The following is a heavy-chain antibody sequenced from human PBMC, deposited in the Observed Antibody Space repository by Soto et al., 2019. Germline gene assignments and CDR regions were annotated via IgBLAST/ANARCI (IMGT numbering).Heavy chain of an antibody. J-gene: IGHJ4*02. CDR2: IYYSGST. CDR3: ARHGAIYSNSWYDFDY. Sequence: SETLSLTCTVSGGSISSSSYYWGWIRQPPGKGLEWIGSIYYSGSTYYNPSLKGRVTISVDTSKNQFSLKLSSVTAADTAVYYCARHGAIYSNSWYDFDYWGQGTLVTVSS. D-gene: IGHD5-18*01. CDR1: GGSISSSSYY. V-gene: IGHV4-39*01.